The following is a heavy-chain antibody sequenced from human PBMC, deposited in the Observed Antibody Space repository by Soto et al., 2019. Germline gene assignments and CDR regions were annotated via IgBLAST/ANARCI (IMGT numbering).Heavy chain of an antibody. D-gene: IGHD3-16*02. CDR1: GGSVSSGSYY. J-gene: IGHJ4*02. CDR2: IYYSGST. Sequence: PSETLSLTCTVSGGSVSSGSYYWSWIRQPPGKGLEWIGYIYYSGSTNYNPSLKSRVTISVDTSKNQFSLKLSSVTAADTAVFYCARGGQRYYDYVWGSYRFDYWGQGTLFTVSS. CDR3: ARGGQRYYDYVWGSYRFDY. V-gene: IGHV4-61*01.